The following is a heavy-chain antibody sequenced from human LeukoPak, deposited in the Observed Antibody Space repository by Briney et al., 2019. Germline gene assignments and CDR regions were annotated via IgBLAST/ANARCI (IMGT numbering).Heavy chain of an antibody. Sequence: SETLSLTCTVSGGSISSYYWSWIRQPPGKGLEWIGYIYYSGSTNYNPSLKSRVTISVDTSKNQFSLKLSSVTAADTAVYYCARLKLMYHYYGMDVWGQGTTVTVSS. CDR2: IYYSGST. D-gene: IGHD6-6*01. J-gene: IGHJ6*02. V-gene: IGHV4-59*08. CDR1: GGSISSYY. CDR3: ARLKLMYHYYGMDV.